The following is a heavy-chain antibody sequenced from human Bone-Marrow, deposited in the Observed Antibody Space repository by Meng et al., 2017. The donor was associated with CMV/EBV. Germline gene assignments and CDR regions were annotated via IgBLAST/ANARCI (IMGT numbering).Heavy chain of an antibody. J-gene: IGHJ6*02. Sequence: GGSLRLSCAASGFTFSDYYMSWIRQAPGKGLEWVSYISSSGSTIYYADSVKGRFTISRDNAKNSLYLQMNSLRAEDTAVYYCAREICSSTSCYIYYYYGMDVWGQGTTVTVSS. D-gene: IGHD2-2*02. CDR1: GFTFSDYY. CDR3: AREICSSTSCYIYYYYGMDV. V-gene: IGHV3-11*04. CDR2: ISSSGSTI.